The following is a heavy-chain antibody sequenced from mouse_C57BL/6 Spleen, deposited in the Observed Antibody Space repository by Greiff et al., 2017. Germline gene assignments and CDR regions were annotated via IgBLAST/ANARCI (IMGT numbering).Heavy chain of an antibody. V-gene: IGHV1-42*01. CDR3: ARGGAAQATWFAY. CDR1: GYSFTGYY. Sequence: EVKLVESGPELVKPGASVKISCKASGYSFTGYYMNWVKQSPDKSLEWIGEINPSTGGTTYNQKFKAKATLTVDKSSSTAYMQLKSLTSEDSAVYYCARGGAAQATWFAYWGQGTLVTVSA. CDR2: INPSTGGT. J-gene: IGHJ3*01. D-gene: IGHD3-2*02.